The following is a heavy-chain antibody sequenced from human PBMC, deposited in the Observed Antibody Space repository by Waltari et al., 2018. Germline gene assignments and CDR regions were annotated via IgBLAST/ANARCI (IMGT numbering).Heavy chain of an antibody. CDR3: ATDGHRGYSYGPSFDY. CDR2: FDPEDGET. V-gene: IGHV1-24*01. Sequence: QVQLVQSGAEVKKPGASVKVSCKVSGYTLTELSMHWVRQAPGKGLEWMGGFDPEDGETIYAQTFQCRVTMTEDTSTDTAYMELSSLRSEDTAVYYCATDGHRGYSYGPSFDYWGQGTLVTVSS. D-gene: IGHD5-18*01. J-gene: IGHJ4*02. CDR1: GYTLTELS.